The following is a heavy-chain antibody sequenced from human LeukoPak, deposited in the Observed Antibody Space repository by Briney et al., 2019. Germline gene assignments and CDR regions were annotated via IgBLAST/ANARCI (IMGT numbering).Heavy chain of an antibody. CDR2: IKQDGSEK. CDR1: GFTFSSYW. CDR3: ARDLIMITFGGVIGFDY. Sequence: GGSLRLSCAASGFTFSSYWMSWVRQAPGKGLEWVANIKQDGSEKYYVDSVKGRFTISRDNAKNSLYLQMSSLRAEDTAVYYCARDLIMITFGGVIGFDYWGQGTLVTVSS. V-gene: IGHV3-7*03. D-gene: IGHD3-16*02. J-gene: IGHJ4*02.